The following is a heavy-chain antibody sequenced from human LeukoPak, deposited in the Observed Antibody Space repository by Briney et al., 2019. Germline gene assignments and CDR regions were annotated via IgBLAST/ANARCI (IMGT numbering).Heavy chain of an antibody. J-gene: IGHJ4*02. D-gene: IGHD4-17*01. Sequence: GGSLRLSCAASGFTFSSYWMSWVRQAPGKGLEWVANIKQDGSDKYYVDSVKGRFTISRDNAQNSLYLQMNSLRAEDTAVYYCARELTTGATHDYWGQGTLATVSS. CDR3: ARELTTGATHDY. V-gene: IGHV3-7*01. CDR1: GFTFSSYW. CDR2: IKQDGSDK.